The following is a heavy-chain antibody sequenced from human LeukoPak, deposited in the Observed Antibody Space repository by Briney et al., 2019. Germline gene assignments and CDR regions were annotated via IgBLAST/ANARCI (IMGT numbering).Heavy chain of an antibody. CDR3: ARDNNYYGSGSYHDY. Sequence: SETLSLTCTVSGGSISSGSYYWSWIRQPAGKGLEWIGRIYTSGSTNYNPSLKSRVTMSVDTSKNQFSLKLSSVTAADTAVYYCARDNNYYGSGSYHDYWGQGTLVTVSS. V-gene: IGHV4-61*02. CDR1: GGSISSGSYY. D-gene: IGHD3-10*01. CDR2: IYTSGST. J-gene: IGHJ4*02.